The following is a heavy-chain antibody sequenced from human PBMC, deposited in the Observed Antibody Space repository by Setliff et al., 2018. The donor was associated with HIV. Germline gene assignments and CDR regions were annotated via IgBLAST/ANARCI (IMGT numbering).Heavy chain of an antibody. J-gene: IGHJ4*02. CDR1: GGSISSGSYY. V-gene: IGHV4-61*09. CDR3: ARSTPSVGYISEH. D-gene: IGHD5-12*01. Sequence: SETLSLTCTVSGGSISSGSYYWSWIRQPAGKGLEWIGHIYTSGSTNYNPSLRSRVTMSVDTSKNQFSVKLNSVTAADAAVYYCARSTPSVGYISEHWGQGTLVTVPQ. CDR2: IYTSGST.